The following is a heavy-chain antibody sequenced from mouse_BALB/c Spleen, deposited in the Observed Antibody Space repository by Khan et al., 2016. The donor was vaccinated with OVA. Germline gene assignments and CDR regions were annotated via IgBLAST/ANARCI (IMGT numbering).Heavy chain of an antibody. CDR2: INPSTIYT. D-gene: IGHD3-2*02. Sequence: VQLQQSGAELAKPGASVKMSCKASGYTFTNYWMHWVKQRPGQGLEWIGYINPSTIYTEYNQKFKDKATLTADKSSSTAYMQLRSLPSEDSAVYYCARRLPPYYYAMDYWGQGTSVTVSS. V-gene: IGHV1-7*01. CDR1: GYTFTNYW. J-gene: IGHJ4*01. CDR3: ARRLPPYYYAMDY.